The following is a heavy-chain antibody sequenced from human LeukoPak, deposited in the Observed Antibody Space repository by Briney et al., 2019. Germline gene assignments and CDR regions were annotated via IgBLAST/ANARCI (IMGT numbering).Heavy chain of an antibody. CDR1: GGSFSGCY. Sequence: PSETLSLTCAVYGGSFSGCYWSWIRQPPGKGLEWIGEINHSGSTNYNPSLKSRVTISVDTSKNQFSLKLSSVTAADTAVYYCARGGVEMAYNYFDYWGQGTLVTVSS. J-gene: IGHJ4*02. V-gene: IGHV4-34*01. CDR3: ARGGVEMAYNYFDY. CDR2: INHSGST. D-gene: IGHD5-24*01.